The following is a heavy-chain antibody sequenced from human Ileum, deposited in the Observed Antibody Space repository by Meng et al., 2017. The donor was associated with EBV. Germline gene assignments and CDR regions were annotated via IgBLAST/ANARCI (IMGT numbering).Heavy chain of an antibody. CDR2: IHHTEST. J-gene: IGHJ4*02. Sequence: VRLRESGPGLVRPAGNLSRPCPLSGGSISSSNWGSWVRQAPGKGLGWIGEIHHTESTNYNPSLKGRVTISVDKSKNQFSLKLSSVTAADTAVYYCARESYSDSSGYYSLDYWGQGSLVTVSS. CDR1: GGSISSSNW. CDR3: ARESYSDSSGYYSLDY. D-gene: IGHD3-22*01. V-gene: IGHV4-4*02.